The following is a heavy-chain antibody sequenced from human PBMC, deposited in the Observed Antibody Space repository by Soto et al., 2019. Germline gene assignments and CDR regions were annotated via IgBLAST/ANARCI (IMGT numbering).Heavy chain of an antibody. J-gene: IGHJ6*02. Sequence: GGSLRPSSAGSGMPFSSHGLRLVREDPDKVLEYVSTVSSSGGSPFYADTVKGRFTISRDISKNTLYLQMDSQRAEETCIYCCANGYYGFDYWGQGIRVTVSS. V-gene: IGHV3-23*01. CDR3: ANGYYGFDY. CDR1: GMPFSSHG. CDR2: VSSSGGSP.